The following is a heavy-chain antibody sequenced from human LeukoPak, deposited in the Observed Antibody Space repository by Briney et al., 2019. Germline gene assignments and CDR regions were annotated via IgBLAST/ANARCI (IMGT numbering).Heavy chain of an antibody. V-gene: IGHV4-39*01. CDR3: ARHPYQLLWLSWFDP. J-gene: IGHJ5*02. D-gene: IGHD2-2*01. Sequence: PSETLSLTCTVSGGSSSSRRYYWGWIRQPPGKGLEGIGSIYYSGSTYYNPSLKSRVTISVDTSKNQFSLKLSSVTATDTAVYYCARHPYQLLWLSWFDPWGQGTLVTVSS. CDR1: GGSSSSRRYY. CDR2: IYYSGST.